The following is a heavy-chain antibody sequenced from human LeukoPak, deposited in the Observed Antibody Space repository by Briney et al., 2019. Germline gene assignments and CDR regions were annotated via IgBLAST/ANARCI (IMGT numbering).Heavy chain of an antibody. CDR2: ISGSGGST. J-gene: IGHJ4*02. V-gene: IGHV3-23*01. D-gene: IGHD3-22*01. Sequence: PGGSLRLSCAASGFTFSSYAMSWVRQAPGKGLEWVSAISGSGGSTYYADSVKGRFTISRDNSKNTLYLQMNSLRAEDTAVYYCAKEEGITMIVVVTQEYDYWGQGTLVTVSS. CDR3: AKEEGITMIVVVTQEYDY. CDR1: GFTFSSYA.